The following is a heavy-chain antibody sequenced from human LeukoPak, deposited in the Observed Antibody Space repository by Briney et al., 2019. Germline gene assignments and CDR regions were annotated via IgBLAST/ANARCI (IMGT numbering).Heavy chain of an antibody. D-gene: IGHD6-13*01. V-gene: IGHV3-7*03. CDR2: INHNGNVN. J-gene: IGHJ4*02. Sequence: GGSLRLSCAASGFTFSSYWMNWARQAPGKGLEWVASINHNGNVNYYVDSVQGRFTISRDNSKNTVYLQMDNLRAEDSAMYYCAKAHSISWPYAFDSWGQGTLVTVSS. CDR1: GFTFSSYW. CDR3: AKAHSISWPYAFDS.